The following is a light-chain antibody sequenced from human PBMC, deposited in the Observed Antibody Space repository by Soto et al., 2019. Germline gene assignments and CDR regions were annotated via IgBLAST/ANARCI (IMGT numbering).Light chain of an antibody. Sequence: QSVLTQPPSVSGAPGQRVTISCTGSNSNIGAYFDVHWYQQLPGTAPKLLIYGNNNRPSGVPDRFSGSKSGTSASLAITGLQAEDDAHYYCQSYDSSLSGVIFGGGTKLTVL. CDR1: NSNIGAYFD. J-gene: IGLJ2*01. CDR3: QSYDSSLSGVI. CDR2: GNN. V-gene: IGLV1-40*01.